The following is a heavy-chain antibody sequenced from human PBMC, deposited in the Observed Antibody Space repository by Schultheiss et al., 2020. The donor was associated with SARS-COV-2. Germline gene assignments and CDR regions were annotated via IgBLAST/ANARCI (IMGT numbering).Heavy chain of an antibody. V-gene: IGHV4-38-2*02. J-gene: IGHJ6*02. CDR1: GYSISSAYY. D-gene: IGHD2-2*01. CDR3: AREVWRGIVVVPAGGMDV. CDR2: INHSGST. Sequence: SETLSLTCTVSGYSISSAYYWDWIRQPPGKGLEWIGEINHSGSTNYNPSLKSRVTISVDTSKNQFSLKLSSVTAADTAVYYCAREVWRGIVVVPAGGMDVWGQGTTVTVSS.